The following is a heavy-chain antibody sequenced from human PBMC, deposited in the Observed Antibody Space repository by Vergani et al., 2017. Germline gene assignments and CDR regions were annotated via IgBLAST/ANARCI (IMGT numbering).Heavy chain of an antibody. V-gene: IGHV1-69*01. J-gene: IGHJ2*01. CDR1: GGTFSSYA. D-gene: IGHD4-17*01. CDR3: ARSRVLYYGDYGVKYFDL. Sequence: QVQLVQSGAEVKKPGSSVKVSCKASGGTFSSYAISWVRQAPGQGLEWMGGIIPIFGTANYAQKFQGRVTITADESTSTAYMELSSLRAEDTAVYYCARSRVLYYGDYGVKYFDLWGRGTLVTVSS. CDR2: IIPIFGTA.